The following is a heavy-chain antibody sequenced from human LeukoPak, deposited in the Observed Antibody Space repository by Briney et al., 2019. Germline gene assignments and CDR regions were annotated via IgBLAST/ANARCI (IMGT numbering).Heavy chain of an antibody. J-gene: IGHJ4*02. CDR1: GDTLSSTSAA. D-gene: IGHD6-13*01. CDR3: DRYTSSCLFDS. V-gene: IGHV6-1*01. CDR2: TYYRSKWYS. Sequence: SQTLSLTCAISGDTLSSTSAAWHWIRQSPSRGLEWLGRTYYRSKWYSDYAVSVRGRITVNPDTSTNQFSLQLNSATPEDTAVYYGDRYTSSCLFDSWGLGTLVTVSS.